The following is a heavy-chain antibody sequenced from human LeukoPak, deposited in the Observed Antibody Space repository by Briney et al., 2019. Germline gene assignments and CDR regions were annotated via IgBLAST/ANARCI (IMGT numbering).Heavy chain of an antibody. CDR2: ISSSGSTI. D-gene: IGHD3-22*01. V-gene: IGHV3-48*03. Sequence: PGGSLRLSCAASGLTFSSYEMNWVRQAPGKGLEWVSYISSSGSTIYYADSVKGRFTISRDNAKNSLYLQMNSLRAEDTAVYYCARSFSGSGYYLSPFDYWGQGTLVTVSS. CDR1: GLTFSSYE. CDR3: ARSFSGSGYYLSPFDY. J-gene: IGHJ4*02.